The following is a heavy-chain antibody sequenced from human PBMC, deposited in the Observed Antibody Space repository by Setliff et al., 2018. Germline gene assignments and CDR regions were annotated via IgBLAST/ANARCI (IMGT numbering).Heavy chain of an antibody. J-gene: IGHJ4*02. V-gene: IGHV5-51*01. CDR3: ARGYSGYDYLKPFDY. Sequence: PGESLKISCRASGYNFANYWIGWVRQMPGKGLEWMAIIYPDDSDSRHSPSFRGQVTVSADKSIDTAYLQWSSLKASDTAVYYCARGYSGYDYLKPFDYWGQGTLVTVSS. CDR2: IYPDDSDS. D-gene: IGHD5-12*01. CDR1: GYNFANYW.